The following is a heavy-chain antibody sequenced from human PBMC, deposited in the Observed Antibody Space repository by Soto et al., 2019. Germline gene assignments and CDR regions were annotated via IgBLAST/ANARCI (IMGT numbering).Heavy chain of an antibody. CDR2: ISYDGSNK. CDR1: GFTFSSYA. Sequence: GGSLRLSCAASGFTFSSYAMHWVRQAPGKGLEWVAVISYDGSNKYYADSVKGRFTISRDNSKNTLYLQMNSLRAEDTAVYYCARGMGVAIRTYYFDYWGQGTLVTVSS. D-gene: IGHD2-21*01. CDR3: ARGMGVAIRTYYFDY. J-gene: IGHJ4*02. V-gene: IGHV3-30-3*01.